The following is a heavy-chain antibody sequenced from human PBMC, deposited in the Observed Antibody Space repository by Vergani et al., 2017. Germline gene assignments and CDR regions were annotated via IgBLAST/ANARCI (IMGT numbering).Heavy chain of an antibody. V-gene: IGHV4-4*02. J-gene: IGHJ6*02. CDR2: IYHSGST. CDR1: GGSISSSNW. Sequence: QVQLPESGPGMVKPSGTLSLTCAVSGGSISSSNWWSWVRPPPGKGREWIGEIYHSGSTNNNPSLKSRGSISVDKPKNQFSLKLSSVTAADTAVFYCARSESYYYGMDVWGQGTTVTVSS. CDR3: ARSESYYYGMDV.